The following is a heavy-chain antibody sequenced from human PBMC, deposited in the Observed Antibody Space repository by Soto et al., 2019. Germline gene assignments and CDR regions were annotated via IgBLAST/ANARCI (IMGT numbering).Heavy chain of an antibody. V-gene: IGHV3-21*01. D-gene: IGHD2-21*02. CDR1: GFTFSSYS. CDR3: ARAPWGGDSYGMDV. J-gene: IGHJ6*02. Sequence: EVQLVESGGGLVKPGGSLRLSCAASGFTFSSYSMNCVRQAPGKGLEWVSSISSSSSYIYYEDSVKGRFTISRDNAKNSLYLQMNSLRAEDTAVYYCARAPWGGDSYGMDVWGQGTTVTVSS. CDR2: ISSSSSYI.